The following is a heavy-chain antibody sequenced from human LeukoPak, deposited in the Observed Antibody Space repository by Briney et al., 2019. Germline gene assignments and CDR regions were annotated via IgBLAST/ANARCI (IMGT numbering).Heavy chain of an antibody. V-gene: IGHV3-23*01. D-gene: IGHD1-26*01. CDR2: ISGSGST. Sequence: GGSLRLSCAASGFTFSSYAMSWVRQAPGKGLEWVSAISGSGSTYYTDSVKGRFTISRDNSKNTLYLQMNSLRAEDTAVYYCARDPELDAFDIWGQGTMVTVSS. J-gene: IGHJ3*02. CDR1: GFTFSSYA. CDR3: ARDPELDAFDI.